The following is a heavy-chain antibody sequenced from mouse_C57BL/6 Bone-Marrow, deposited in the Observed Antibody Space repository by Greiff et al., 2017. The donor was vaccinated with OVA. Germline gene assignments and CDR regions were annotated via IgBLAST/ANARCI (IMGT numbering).Heavy chain of an antibody. CDR3: ARGGGSSYVNYFDY. V-gene: IGHV3-1*01. CDR2: ISYSGST. CDR1: GYSITSGYD. Sequence: EVQLQQSGPGMVKPSQSLSLTCTVTGYSITSGYDWHWIRHFPGNKLEWMGYISYSGSTNYNPSLKSRISITHDTSKNHFFLKLNSVTTEDTATYYCARGGGSSYVNYFDYWGQGTTLTVSS. J-gene: IGHJ2*01. D-gene: IGHD1-1*01.